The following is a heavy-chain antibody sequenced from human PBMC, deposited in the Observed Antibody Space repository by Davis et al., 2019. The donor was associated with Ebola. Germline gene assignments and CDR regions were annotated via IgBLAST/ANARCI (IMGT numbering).Heavy chain of an antibody. CDR3: ARETARYGFFDY. J-gene: IGHJ4*02. Sequence: GESLKISCAASGFTFSSYGMNWVRQAPGKGLEWVSYITSSGGTIHYADSVKGRFTISRDNAKNSLYLQMNGLRAEDTAVYYCARETARYGFFDYWGQGILVTVSS. CDR2: ITSSGGTI. V-gene: IGHV3-48*04. D-gene: IGHD5-18*01. CDR1: GFTFSSYG.